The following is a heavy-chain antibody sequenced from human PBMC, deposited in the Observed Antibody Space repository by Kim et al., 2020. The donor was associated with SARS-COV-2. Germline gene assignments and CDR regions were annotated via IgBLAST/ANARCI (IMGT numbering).Heavy chain of an antibody. Sequence: GGSLRLSCAASGFTFSSYGMHWVRQAPGKGLEWVAVIWYDGSNKYYADSVKGRFTISRDNSKNTLYLQMNSLRAEDTAVYYCARDKGGLSIVGATTYAFDIWGQGTMVTVSS. CDR1: GFTFSSYG. J-gene: IGHJ3*02. D-gene: IGHD1-26*01. CDR3: ARDKGGLSIVGATTYAFDI. V-gene: IGHV3-33*01. CDR2: IWYDGSNK.